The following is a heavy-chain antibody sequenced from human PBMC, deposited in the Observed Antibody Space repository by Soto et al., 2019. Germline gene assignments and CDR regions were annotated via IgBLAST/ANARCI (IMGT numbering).Heavy chain of an antibody. V-gene: IGHV1-2*04. CDR1: GYTCTGYY. J-gene: IGHJ6*02. Sequence: GASVKVSCKTSGYTCTGYYMHCVRQAPEQGLEWMGWINPNSGGTNYEQKFQGWVTMTRDTSISTAYMELSRLRSDDTAVYYCARETRTTGTTYGMDVWGQGTTVTVSS. CDR3: ARETRTTGTTYGMDV. CDR2: INPNSGGT. D-gene: IGHD1-1*01.